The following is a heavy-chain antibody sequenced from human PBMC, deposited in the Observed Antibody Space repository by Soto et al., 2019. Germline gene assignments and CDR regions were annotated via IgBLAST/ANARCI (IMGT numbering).Heavy chain of an antibody. V-gene: IGHV3-48*03. CDR2: ISSSGSTI. CDR1: GFTFSSYE. D-gene: IGHD3-3*01. J-gene: IGHJ5*02. Sequence: PGGSLRLSCAASGFTFSSYEMNWVRQAPGKGLEWVSYISSSGSTIYYADSVKGRFTISRDNAKNSLYLQMNSLRAEDTAVYYCASGAGQNYDFWSGYHRRTHTWLDPWGQGPLVTVYS. CDR3: ASGAGQNYDFWSGYHRRTHTWLDP.